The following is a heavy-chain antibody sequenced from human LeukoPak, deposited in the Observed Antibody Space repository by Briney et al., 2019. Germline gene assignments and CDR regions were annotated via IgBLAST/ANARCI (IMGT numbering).Heavy chain of an antibody. Sequence: GGSLRLSCAASGFTFTSYVLSWVRQAPGKGLEWVSSISGGGATTYYADSVRGRFTISRDNSKNTLYLQMNSLRAEDTALYYCAKDLWSCWGRFDCWGQGTLVTVSS. CDR1: GFTFTSYV. CDR2: ISGGGATT. D-gene: IGHD6-19*01. V-gene: IGHV3-23*01. J-gene: IGHJ4*02. CDR3: AKDLWSCWGRFDC.